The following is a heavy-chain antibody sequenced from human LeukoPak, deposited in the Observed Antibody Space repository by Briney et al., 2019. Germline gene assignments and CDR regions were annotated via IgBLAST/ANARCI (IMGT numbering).Heavy chain of an antibody. CDR2: ISSSSSYI. CDR3: ARAGVGATIDI. J-gene: IGHJ3*02. CDR1: GFTFSSYS. D-gene: IGHD1-26*01. V-gene: IGHV3-21*01. Sequence: PGGSLRLSCAASGFTFSSYSMNWVRQAPGEGLEWVSSISSSSSYIYYADSVKGRFTISRDNAKNSLYLQMNSLRAEDTAVYYCARAGVGATIDIWGQGTMVTVSS.